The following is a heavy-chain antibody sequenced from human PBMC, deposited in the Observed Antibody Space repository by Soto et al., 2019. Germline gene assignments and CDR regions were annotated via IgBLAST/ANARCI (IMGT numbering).Heavy chain of an antibody. CDR2: SKQDGSEK. CDR3: AGGGGWVFNY. D-gene: IGHD6-19*01. CDR1: GFTFSTYW. V-gene: IGHV3-7*01. Sequence: EVQLVESGGGLVRPGGSLRLSCAASGFTFSTYWMTWVRQAPGKGLEWVAISKQDGSEKHYADSVKGRFTISRDNAKNSLFLQLNSLRAEDTAVYFCAGGGGWVFNYWGQGTLVAVSS. J-gene: IGHJ4*02.